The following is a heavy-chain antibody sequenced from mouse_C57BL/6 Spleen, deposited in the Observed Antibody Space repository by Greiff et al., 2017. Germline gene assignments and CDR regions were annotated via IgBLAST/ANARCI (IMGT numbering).Heavy chain of an antibody. V-gene: IGHV1-64*01. CDR2: IHPNSGST. J-gene: IGHJ3*01. CDR3: ASDNGRGDYAY. D-gene: IGHD1-1*02. CDR1: GYTFTSYW. Sequence: QVQLQQPGAELVKPGASVKLSCKASGYTFTSYWMHWVKQRPGQGLEWIGMIHPNSGSTNYNEKFKSKATLTVDKSSSTAYMQLSSLTSEDSAVXCCASDNGRGDYAYWGQGTMVTVSA.